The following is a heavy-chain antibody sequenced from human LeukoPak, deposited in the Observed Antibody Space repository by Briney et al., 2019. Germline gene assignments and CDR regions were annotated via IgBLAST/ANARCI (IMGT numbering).Heavy chain of an antibody. Sequence: SETLSLTCTVSGGSISSYYWSWIRQPPGKGLEWIGYIYYSGSTNYNPSLKSRVTISVDKSKKQFSLKLSSVTAADTAVYYCARGSVVVVTYAFDIWGQGTMVTVSS. J-gene: IGHJ3*02. D-gene: IGHD3-22*01. CDR3: ARGSVVVVTYAFDI. V-gene: IGHV4-59*01. CDR2: IYYSGST. CDR1: GGSISSYY.